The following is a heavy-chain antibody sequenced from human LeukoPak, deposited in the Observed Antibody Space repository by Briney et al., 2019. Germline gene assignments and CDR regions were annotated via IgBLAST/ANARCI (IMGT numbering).Heavy chain of an antibody. CDR1: GGSISSSSYY. D-gene: IGHD6-19*01. CDR3: ARPAVAGTNLVAFDI. V-gene: IGHV4-39*01. Sequence: SETLSLTCTVSGGSISSSSYYWGWIRQPPGKGLEWIGSIYYRGSTYYNPSLKSRVTISVDTSKNQFSLKLSSVTAADTAVYYCARPAVAGTNLVAFDIWGQGTMVTVSS. J-gene: IGHJ3*02. CDR2: IYYRGST.